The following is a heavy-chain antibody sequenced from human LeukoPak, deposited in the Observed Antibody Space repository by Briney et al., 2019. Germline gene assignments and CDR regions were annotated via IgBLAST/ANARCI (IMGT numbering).Heavy chain of an antibody. CDR2: INPSGGST. V-gene: IGHV1-46*01. D-gene: IGHD6-6*01. CDR1: GYTFTIYY. CDR3: ARASIAARSLDP. Sequence: GASVTVSCKASGYTFTIYYMHWVRQAPGQGLEWMGIINPSGGSTSYAQKFQGRVTMTRDTSTSTVYMELSSLRSEDTAVYYCARASIAARSLDPWGQGTLVTVSS. J-gene: IGHJ5*02.